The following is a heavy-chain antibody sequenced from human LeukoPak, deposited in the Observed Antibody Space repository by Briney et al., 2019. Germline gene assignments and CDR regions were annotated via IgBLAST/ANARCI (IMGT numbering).Heavy chain of an antibody. Sequence: GGSLRLSCAASGFTFSSYAMSWVRQAPGNRLEWVSAISGSGGSTYYADSVKGRFTISRDNSKNTLYLQMNSLRAEDTAVYYCAKDRLVVITTLFYWGQGTLVTVSS. CDR1: GFTFSSYA. D-gene: IGHD3-22*01. J-gene: IGHJ4*02. CDR2: ISGSGGST. CDR3: AKDRLVVITTLFY. V-gene: IGHV3-23*01.